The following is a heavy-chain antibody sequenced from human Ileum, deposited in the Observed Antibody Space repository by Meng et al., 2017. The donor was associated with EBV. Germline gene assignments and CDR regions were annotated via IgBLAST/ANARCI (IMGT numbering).Heavy chain of an antibody. V-gene: IGHV4-4*02. CDR1: GGSVNGHPW. J-gene: IGHJ4*02. D-gene: IGHD2-21*02. Sequence: VPLQVPGPALVTPSGTVSLTFTVSGGSVNGHPWWSWVRQPPGEGLEWIGQIYHSGATNYNPSLKSRVTISVDTSENQFSLELNSVTAADTAVYYCARIPYGDIYSAYFDYWSPGTLVTVSS. CDR3: ARIPYGDIYSAYFDY. CDR2: IYHSGAT.